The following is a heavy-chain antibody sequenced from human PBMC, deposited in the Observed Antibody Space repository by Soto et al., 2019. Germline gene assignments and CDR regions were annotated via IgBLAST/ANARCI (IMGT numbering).Heavy chain of an antibody. V-gene: IGHV3-30*03. CDR1: GFTFSSYG. D-gene: IGHD3-22*01. Sequence: GGSLRLSCAASGFTFSSYGMHWVRQAPGKGLEWVALVSYHGTNKYYGDSVNGRFTISRDNSKNTLYLQMNSLRAEDTAVYYCARGLPYDSSGYFFDYWGQGTLVTVSS. J-gene: IGHJ4*02. CDR2: VSYHGTNK. CDR3: ARGLPYDSSGYFFDY.